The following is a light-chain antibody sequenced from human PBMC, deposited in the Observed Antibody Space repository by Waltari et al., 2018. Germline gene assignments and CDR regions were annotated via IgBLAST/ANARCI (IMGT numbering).Light chain of an antibody. J-gene: IGLJ3*02. Sequence: QSVLTQPPSASGTPGQRVTISCSGSSSNIGSNYVYWYQQLPGTAPKLLIYGNKPRPSGVPDRVSGSKSGTSASLAISGLRSEDEADYYCAAWDDSLSGWVFGGGTKLTVL. CDR1: SSNIGSNY. V-gene: IGLV1-47*01. CDR2: GNK. CDR3: AAWDDSLSGWV.